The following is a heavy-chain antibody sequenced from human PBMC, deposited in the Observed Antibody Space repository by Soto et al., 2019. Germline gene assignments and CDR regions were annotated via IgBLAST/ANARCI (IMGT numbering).Heavy chain of an antibody. CDR3: ARDRIAAAGTIDY. CDR2: IWYDGSNK. J-gene: IGHJ4*02. V-gene: IGHV3-33*01. Sequence: GGSLRLSCAASGFTFSSYGMHWVRQAPGKGLEWVAVIWYDGSNKYYADSVKGRFTISRDNSKNTLYLQMNSLRAEDTAVYYCARDRIAAAGTIDYWGQGTLVTVSS. CDR1: GFTFSSYG. D-gene: IGHD6-13*01.